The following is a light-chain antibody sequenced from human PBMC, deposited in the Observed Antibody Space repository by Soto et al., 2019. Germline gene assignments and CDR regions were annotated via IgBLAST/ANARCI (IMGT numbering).Light chain of an antibody. CDR3: QQYENLPLT. V-gene: IGKV1-33*01. J-gene: IGKJ4*01. CDR2: DAS. Sequence: IQMTQSPSSLSASVGDRVTITCQASQVISNYLNWYQQKPGKAPKLLFYDASNLETGVPSRFSGSGSGTDFTFTISSLQPEDIATYYCQQYENLPLTFGGGTKVEIK. CDR1: QVISNY.